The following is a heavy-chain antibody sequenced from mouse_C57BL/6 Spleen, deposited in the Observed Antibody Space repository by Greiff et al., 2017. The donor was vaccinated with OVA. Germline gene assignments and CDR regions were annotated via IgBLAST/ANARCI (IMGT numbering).Heavy chain of an antibody. CDR2: IHPDSGST. CDR3: AREGFITSVVGYFAD. CDR1: GYTFTSYW. V-gene: IGHV1-64*01. D-gene: IGHD1-1*01. Sequence: VLLLQPGAELVKPGASVKLSCTASGYTFTSYWMPWVHQTPGQGLEWVGIIHPDSGSTYYTEKLKSQVTLSVDKSSSTLYLQLSSLTSEDSAVYYCAREGFITSVVGYFADWGKGTTVTVSA. J-gene: IGHJ1*03.